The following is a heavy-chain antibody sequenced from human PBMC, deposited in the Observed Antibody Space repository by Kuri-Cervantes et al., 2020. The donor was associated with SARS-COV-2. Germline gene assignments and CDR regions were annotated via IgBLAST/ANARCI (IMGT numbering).Heavy chain of an antibody. CDR3: TTDFVVVPAAFFDY. J-gene: IGHJ4*02. CDR2: IKRKTDGGTT. CDR1: GFTFSNAW. V-gene: IGHV3-15*01. D-gene: IGHD2-2*01. Sequence: GGSLRLSCAASGFTFSNAWMSWVRQAPGKGLEWVGRIKRKTDGGTTDYAAPVKGRFTIPRDESKNTLYLQMNSLKTEHTAVYYCTTDFVVVPAAFFDYWGQGTLVTVSS.